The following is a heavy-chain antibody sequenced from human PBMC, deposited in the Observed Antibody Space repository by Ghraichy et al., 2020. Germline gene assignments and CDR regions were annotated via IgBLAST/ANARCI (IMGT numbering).Heavy chain of an antibody. CDR3: ARGTTVTTRAFDI. D-gene: IGHD4-17*01. CDR1: GGSISSGGYS. J-gene: IGHJ3*02. Sequence: SETLSLTCAVSGGSISSGGYSWSWIRQPPGKGLEWIGYIYHSGSTYYNPSLKSRVTISVDRSKNQFSLKLSSVTAADTAVYYCARGTTVTTRAFDIWGQGTMVTVSS. CDR2: IYHSGST. V-gene: IGHV4-30-2*01.